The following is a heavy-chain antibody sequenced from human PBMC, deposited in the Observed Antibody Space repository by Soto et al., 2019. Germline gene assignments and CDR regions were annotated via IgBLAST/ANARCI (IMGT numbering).Heavy chain of an antibody. CDR2: IYYSGST. CDR1: GGSISSYY. J-gene: IGHJ4*02. V-gene: IGHV4-59*01. Sequence: QVQLQESGPGLVKPSETLSLTCTVSGGSISSYYWSWIRQPPGKGLEWIGYIYYSGSTNYNPSLKXRXTXSXXTSKNQFSLKLSSVTAADTAVYYCARGKATTDFDYWGQGTLVTVSS. CDR3: ARGKATTDFDY. D-gene: IGHD1-1*01.